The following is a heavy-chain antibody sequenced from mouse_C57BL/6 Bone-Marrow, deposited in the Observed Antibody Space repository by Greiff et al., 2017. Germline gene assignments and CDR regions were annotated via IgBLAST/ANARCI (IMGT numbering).Heavy chain of an antibody. V-gene: IGHV5-12*01. J-gene: IGHJ2*01. CDR2: ISNGGGST. D-gene: IGHD4-1*01. CDR3: ARGVGLDY. Sequence: DVMLVESGGGLVQPGGSLKLSCAASGFTFSDYYMYWVRQTPEKRLEWVAYISNGGGSTYYPDTVKGRFTISRDNAKNTLYLQMSRLKSEDTAMYYCARGVGLDYWGQGTTLTVSS. CDR1: GFTFSDYY.